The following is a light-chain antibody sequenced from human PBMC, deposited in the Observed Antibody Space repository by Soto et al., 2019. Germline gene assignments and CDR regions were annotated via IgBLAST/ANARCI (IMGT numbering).Light chain of an antibody. CDR2: WAS. V-gene: IGKV4-1*01. CDR1: QSVLYSSNNKNY. CDR3: QQYYSIPLT. J-gene: IGKJ4*01. Sequence: DVVMTQSPDSLAVSLGERATINCKSSQSVLYSSNNKNYLAWYQQKPGQPPKLLIYWASTRESGVPDRFSGSGSGTDFTLTIVSLQAEDVAVYYGQQYYSIPLTFGGGTKVEIK.